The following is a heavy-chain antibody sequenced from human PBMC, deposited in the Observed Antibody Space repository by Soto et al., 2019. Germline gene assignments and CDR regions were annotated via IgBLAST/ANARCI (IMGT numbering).Heavy chain of an antibody. D-gene: IGHD6-19*01. J-gene: IGHJ4*01. V-gene: IGHV4-59*01. CDR1: GGSISGSY. Sequence: SETLSLTCSVAGGSISGSYWSWIRQSPGKGLEWLGYVYYTGSTNYSPSLRSRVSISVDTSKNEFSLRLSSVTAADTAVYFCARSVAVPGAHIDYWGHGTQVTVSS. CDR3: ARSVAVPGAHIDY. CDR2: VYYTGST.